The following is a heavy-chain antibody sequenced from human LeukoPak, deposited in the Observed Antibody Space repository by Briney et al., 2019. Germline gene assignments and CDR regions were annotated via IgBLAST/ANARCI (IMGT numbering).Heavy chain of an antibody. CDR2: IYYSGST. J-gene: IGHJ5*02. CDR3: ARGGFSSSWYWFDP. Sequence: SETLSLTCTVSGGSISSYYWSWIRQPPGKGLEWIGYIYYSGSTNYNPSLKSRVTISVDASKNQFSLKLSSVTAADTAVYYCARGGFSSSWYWFDPWGQGTLVTVSS. D-gene: IGHD6-13*01. V-gene: IGHV4-59*01. CDR1: GGSISSYY.